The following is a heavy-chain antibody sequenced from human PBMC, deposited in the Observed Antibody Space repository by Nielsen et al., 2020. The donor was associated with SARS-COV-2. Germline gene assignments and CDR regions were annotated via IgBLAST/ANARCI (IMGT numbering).Heavy chain of an antibody. J-gene: IGHJ6*02. CDR1: GFSFSTYA. CDR3: AREGITMVRERSYYGMDV. D-gene: IGHD3-10*01. V-gene: IGHV3-48*04. Sequence: GESLKISCAASGFSFSTYAMTWVRQAPGKGLEWVSYISSSGSTIYYADSVKGRFTISRDNAKNSLYLQMNSLRAEDTAVYYCAREGITMVRERSYYGMDVWGQGTTVTVSS. CDR2: ISSSGSTI.